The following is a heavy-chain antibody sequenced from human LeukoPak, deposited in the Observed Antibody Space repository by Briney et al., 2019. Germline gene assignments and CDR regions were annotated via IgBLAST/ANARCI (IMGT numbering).Heavy chain of an antibody. D-gene: IGHD6-13*01. CDR1: GFTVSSNY. CDR3: ARDRKGIAAARTFDY. J-gene: IGHJ4*02. Sequence: GGSLRLSCAASGFTVSSNYMSWVRQAPGKGLEWVSVIYSGGSTYYADSVKGRFTISRDNSKNTLYLQMNSLRAEDTAVYYCARDRKGIAAARTFDYWGQGTLVTVSS. CDR2: IYSGGST. V-gene: IGHV3-66*01.